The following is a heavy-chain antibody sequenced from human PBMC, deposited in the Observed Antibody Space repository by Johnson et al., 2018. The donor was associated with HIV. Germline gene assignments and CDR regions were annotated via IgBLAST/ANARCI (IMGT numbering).Heavy chain of an antibody. V-gene: IGHV3-30-3*01. CDR3: ATLGGTVTTRAIAQPHDAFDI. J-gene: IGHJ3*02. CDR2: ISYDGSNK. Sequence: HVQLVESGGGVVQPGRSLRLSCAASGFTFSSYAMHWVRQAPGKGLEWVAVISYDGSNKYYADSVKGRFTISRDNSKNTLYLQMNSLRAEDTAVYYCATLGGTVTTRAIAQPHDAFDIWGQGTMVTVSS. CDR1: GFTFSSYA. D-gene: IGHD4-17*01.